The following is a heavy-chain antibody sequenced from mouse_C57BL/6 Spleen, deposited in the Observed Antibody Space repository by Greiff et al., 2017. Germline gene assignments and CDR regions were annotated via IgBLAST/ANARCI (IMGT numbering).Heavy chain of an antibody. CDR2: INPNNGGT. D-gene: IGHD1-1*01. Sequence: VQLQQSGPELVKPGASVKISCKASGYTFTDYYMNWVKQSHGKSLEWIGDINPNNGGTSYNQKFKGKATLTVDKSSSTAYMELRSLTSEDSAVYYCARFTVPLDDWGQGTTLTVSS. CDR1: GYTFTDYY. V-gene: IGHV1-26*01. CDR3: ARFTVPLDD. J-gene: IGHJ2*01.